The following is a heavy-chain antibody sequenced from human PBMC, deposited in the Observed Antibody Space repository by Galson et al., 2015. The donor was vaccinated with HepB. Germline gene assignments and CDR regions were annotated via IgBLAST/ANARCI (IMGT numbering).Heavy chain of an antibody. CDR2: INPSGGSK. CDR3: ATDLGATGGYDY. Sequence: SVKVSCKASGYTFTSYYIHWVRQAPGQGLEWMGMINPSGGSKSSAQKFQGRVTVTRDTSTSTVYMQLSSLRSDDSAVYYCATDLGATGGYDYWGQGTLVTVSS. CDR1: GYTFTSYY. V-gene: IGHV1-46*01. J-gene: IGHJ4*02. D-gene: IGHD1-1*01.